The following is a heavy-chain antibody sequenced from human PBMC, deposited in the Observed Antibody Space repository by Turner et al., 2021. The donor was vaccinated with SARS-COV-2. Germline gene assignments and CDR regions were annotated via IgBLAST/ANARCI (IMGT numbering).Heavy chain of an antibody. CDR1: GGSISSISYY. Sequence: LQLQEARPGLVKPSESLSPTFTVSGGSISSISYYWGWNRPPPGKGLEWIGSNNYSGTTYYNPSSKGRVTISVDTSKNQFTLTLGSVTAADTAVYDCERYWSGYRTDDAFDIWGQGTMVTISS. CDR2: NNYSGTT. J-gene: IGHJ3*02. V-gene: IGHV4-39*01. CDR3: ERYWSGYRTDDAFDI. D-gene: IGHD3-3*01.